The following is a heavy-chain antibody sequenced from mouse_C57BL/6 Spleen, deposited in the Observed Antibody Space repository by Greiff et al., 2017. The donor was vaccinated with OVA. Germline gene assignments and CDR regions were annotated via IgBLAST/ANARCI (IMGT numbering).Heavy chain of an antibody. J-gene: IGHJ2*01. V-gene: IGHV1-64*01. D-gene: IGHD1-1*01. Sequence: QVQLKQPGAELVKPGASVKLSCKASGYTFTSSWMHWVKQRPGQGLEWIGMIHPNSGSTNYNEKFKSKATLTVDKSSSTAYMPLSSLTSEDSAVYYCARGLRSYYLDYWGQGTTLTVSS. CDR2: IHPNSGST. CDR3: ARGLRSYYLDY. CDR1: GYTFTSSW.